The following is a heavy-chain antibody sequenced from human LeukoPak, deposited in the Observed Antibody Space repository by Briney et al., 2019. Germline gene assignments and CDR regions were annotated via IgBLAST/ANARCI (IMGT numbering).Heavy chain of an antibody. CDR2: MYYSGST. D-gene: IGHD5-18*01. J-gene: IGHJ2*01. Sequence: KASETLSLTCTVSGGSISSYYWSWIRQPPGKGLEWIGYMYYSGSTYYNPSLKSRVTILVDTSKNQFSLKLSSVTAADTAVYYCARATQEMWIQRIWYFDLWGRGTLVTVSS. CDR1: GGSISSYY. CDR3: ARATQEMWIQRIWYFDL. V-gene: IGHV4-59*12.